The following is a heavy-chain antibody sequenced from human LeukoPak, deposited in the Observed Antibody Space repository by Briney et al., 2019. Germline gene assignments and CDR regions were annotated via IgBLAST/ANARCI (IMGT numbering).Heavy chain of an antibody. CDR1: GFTFDDYG. D-gene: IGHD6-13*01. V-gene: IGHV3-20*04. CDR2: INWNGGST. J-gene: IGHJ6*03. CDR3: ARDLGIMSSSYYYYYMDV. Sequence: GGSLRLSCAASGFTFDDYGMSWVRQAPGKGLEWVSGINWNGGSTGYADSVKGRFTISRDNAKNSLYLQMNSLRAEDTALYYCARDLGIMSSSYYYYYMDVWGKGTTVTVSS.